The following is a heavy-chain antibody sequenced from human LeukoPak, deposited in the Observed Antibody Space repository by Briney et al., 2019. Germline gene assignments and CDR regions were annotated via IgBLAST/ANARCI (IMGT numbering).Heavy chain of an antibody. CDR1: GGSINNYF. CDR3: ARDNYGGVTKFDP. V-gene: IGHV4-59*01. J-gene: IGHJ5*02. D-gene: IGHD3-16*01. Sequence: SETLSLTCAVSGGSINNYFWSWIRQAPGKGLEWIGYISYSGSTNYNPSLKSRVTISVDTSKNQFSLKLNSVTTADTAVYYCARDNYGGVTKFDPWGQGTLVTVSS. CDR2: ISYSGST.